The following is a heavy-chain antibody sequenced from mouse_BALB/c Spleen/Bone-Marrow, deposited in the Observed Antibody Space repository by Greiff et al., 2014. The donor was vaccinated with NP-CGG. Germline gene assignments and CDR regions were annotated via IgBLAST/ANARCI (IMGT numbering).Heavy chain of an antibody. CDR1: GFSLTSYG. CDR3: ARARSGNYYAMDY. V-gene: IGHV2-9*02. Sequence: VQLVESGPGLVAPSQSLSITCTVSGFSLTSYGVHWARQPPGKGLEWLGVIWAGGSTNYNSALMSRLSISKDNSKSQVFLKMNSLQTDDTAMYYCARARSGNYYAMDYWGQGTSVTVSS. J-gene: IGHJ4*01. D-gene: IGHD2-1*01. CDR2: IWAGGST.